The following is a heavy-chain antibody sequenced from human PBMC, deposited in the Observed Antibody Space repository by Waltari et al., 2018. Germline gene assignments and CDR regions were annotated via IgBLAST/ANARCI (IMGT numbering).Heavy chain of an antibody. D-gene: IGHD6-13*01. J-gene: IGHJ3*02. CDR1: GGTFSSYA. CDR2: IIPIFGTA. CDR3: ARGAAGMGLETGDDAFDI. V-gene: IGHV1-69*05. Sequence: QVQLVQSGAEVKKPGSSVKVSCKASGGTFSSYAISWVRQAPGQGLEWMGGIIPIFGTANYAQKFQGRVTITTDESTSTAYMELSSLRSEDTAVYYCARGAAGMGLETGDDAFDIWGQGTMVTVSS.